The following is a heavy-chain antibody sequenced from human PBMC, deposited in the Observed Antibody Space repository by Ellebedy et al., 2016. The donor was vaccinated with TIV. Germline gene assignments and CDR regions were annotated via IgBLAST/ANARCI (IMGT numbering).Heavy chain of an antibody. Sequence: GGSLRLSXTGSGLTLSTRVMHWVRQAPAKGLEWVAVIAPAEHIQNYVDSVKGRFTISRDNPTNTVFLQMDGLRAEDAAVYYCAREGHSSGHAGDFDVWGQGTLVTVSS. V-gene: IGHV3-30*03. D-gene: IGHD6-19*01. J-gene: IGHJ4*02. CDR2: IAPAEHIQ. CDR1: GLTLSTRV. CDR3: AREGHSSGHAGDFDV.